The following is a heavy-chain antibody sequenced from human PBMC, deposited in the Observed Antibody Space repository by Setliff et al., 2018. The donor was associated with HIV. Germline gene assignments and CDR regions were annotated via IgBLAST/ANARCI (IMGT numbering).Heavy chain of an antibody. J-gene: IGHJ5*02. V-gene: IGHV3-21*01. CDR2: IGSSSSYI. CDR3: AREGAGSSWYPDWFDP. D-gene: IGHD6-13*01. CDR1: GFTFSSYT. Sequence: GGSLRLSCAASGFTFSSYTMNWVRQAPGKGLEWVSSIGSSSSYIYYADSGKGRFTISRDNAKNSLYLQMNSLRAEETAVYYCAREGAGSSWYPDWFDPWGQGTLVTVSS.